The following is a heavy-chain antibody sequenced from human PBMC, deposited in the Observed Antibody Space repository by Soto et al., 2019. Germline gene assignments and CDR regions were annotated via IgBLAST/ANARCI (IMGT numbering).Heavy chain of an antibody. Sequence: SVKVSCKASGGTFSTFGISWVRQAPGQGLEWMGGIIPFFGTARYSQKFEDRITITADESTNTVYMDLRSLTSEDTAIYYCAKSAPMDAGDKYYYDFWGQGALVTVPQ. J-gene: IGHJ4*02. D-gene: IGHD4-17*01. CDR2: IIPFFGTA. V-gene: IGHV1-69*13. CDR3: AKSAPMDAGDKYYYDF. CDR1: GGTFSTFG.